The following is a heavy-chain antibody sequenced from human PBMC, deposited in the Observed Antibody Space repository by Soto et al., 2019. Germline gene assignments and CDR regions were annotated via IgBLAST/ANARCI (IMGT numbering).Heavy chain of an antibody. V-gene: IGHV3-74*01. CDR2: INGDGSRT. CDR1: GLTISSYW. CDR3: AVSVAGPTAIAY. J-gene: IGHJ4*02. D-gene: IGHD6-19*01. Sequence: EVQLVESGGGLVQPGESLRLSCVVSGLTISSYWMHWVRQAPGKGLVWVSRINGDGSRTNYADSVKGRFTISRDNAKNTLYLEVNTLRGEDTAVYYCAVSVAGPTAIAYLGQGTLVTVSS.